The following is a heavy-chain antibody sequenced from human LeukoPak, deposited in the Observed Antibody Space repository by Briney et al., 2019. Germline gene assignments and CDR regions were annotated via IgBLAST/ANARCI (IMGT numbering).Heavy chain of an antibody. Sequence: PGGSLRLSCAASGFTFSSYWMSWVRQAPGKGLEWVANIKQDGSEKYYVDSVKGRFTISRDNAKNSLYLQMSSLRAEDTAVYYCARGYYGEKDYFDYWGQGTLVTVSS. CDR3: ARGYYGEKDYFDY. D-gene: IGHD4-17*01. V-gene: IGHV3-7*01. CDR1: GFTFSSYW. J-gene: IGHJ4*02. CDR2: IKQDGSEK.